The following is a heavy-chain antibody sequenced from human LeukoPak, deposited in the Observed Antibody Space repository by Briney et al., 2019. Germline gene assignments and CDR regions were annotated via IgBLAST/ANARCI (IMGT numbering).Heavy chain of an antibody. J-gene: IGHJ4*02. V-gene: IGHV1-69*13. Sequence: SVKVSCKASGGTFSSYAISWVRQAPGQGLEWMGGIIPIFGTANYAQKFQGRVTITADESTSTAYMELRSLRSDDTAVYYCARDPHEFSSGWSHFDYWGQGTLVTVSS. CDR1: GGTFSSYA. CDR3: ARDPHEFSSGWSHFDY. D-gene: IGHD6-19*01. CDR2: IIPIFGTA.